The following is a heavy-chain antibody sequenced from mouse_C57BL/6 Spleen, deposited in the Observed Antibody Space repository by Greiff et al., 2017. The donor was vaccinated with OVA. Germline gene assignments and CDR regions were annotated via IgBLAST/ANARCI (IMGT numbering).Heavy chain of an antibody. CDR1: GYTFTSYW. CDR2: IDPSDSYT. D-gene: IGHD2-3*01. J-gene: IGHJ2*01. V-gene: IGHV1-69*01. CDR3: ARWDGYHIDY. Sequence: QVQLKQPGAELVMPGASVKLSCKASGYTFTSYWMHWVKQRPGQGLEWIGEIDPSDSYTNYNQKFKGKSTLTVDKSSSTAYMQLSSLTSEDSAVYYCARWDGYHIDYWGQGTTLTVSS.